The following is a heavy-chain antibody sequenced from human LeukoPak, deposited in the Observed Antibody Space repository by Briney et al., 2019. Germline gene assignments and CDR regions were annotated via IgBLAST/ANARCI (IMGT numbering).Heavy chain of an antibody. D-gene: IGHD4-17*01. Sequence: SVKVSCKASGGTFSSYAISWVRQAPGQGLEWMGGIIPIFGTANYAQKFQGRVTITADESTSTAYMELSSLRSEDAAVYYCARAMTTVTPFDYWGQGTLVTVSS. CDR2: IIPIFGTA. V-gene: IGHV1-69*01. CDR1: GGTFSSYA. J-gene: IGHJ4*02. CDR3: ARAMTTVTPFDY.